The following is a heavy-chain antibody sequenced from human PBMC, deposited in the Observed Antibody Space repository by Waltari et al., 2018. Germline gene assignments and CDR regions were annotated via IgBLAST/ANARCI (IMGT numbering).Heavy chain of an antibody. V-gene: IGHV1-69-2*01. CDR3: ARTTTFKSLDY. CDR2: VDPADDKT. D-gene: IGHD3-16*01. Sequence: EVQLVQSGGEVKKPGATVKISCKASGYTFTDDYMPWVQQAPGKGLEWMGRVDPADDKTIYAEKFHGRVTINADPSTDTVYMQLSSLRSEDTAVYYCARTTTFKSLDYWGQGTLVTVSS. J-gene: IGHJ4*02. CDR1: GYTFTDDY.